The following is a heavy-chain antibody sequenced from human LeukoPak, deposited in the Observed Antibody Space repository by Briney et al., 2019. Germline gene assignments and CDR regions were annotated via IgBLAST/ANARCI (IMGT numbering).Heavy chain of an antibody. CDR2: INQDGSKK. CDR1: GFTFCTYW. J-gene: IGHJ4*02. V-gene: IGHV3-7*01. Sequence: GGSLRVSSAASGFTFCTYWMNWVRQAPGKGLECVANINQDGSKKNYVDTVKGRFTISRDNAKNSLYLQMNSLRDEDTAVYHCARGGPDYWGQGTLVTVSS. CDR3: ARGGPDY.